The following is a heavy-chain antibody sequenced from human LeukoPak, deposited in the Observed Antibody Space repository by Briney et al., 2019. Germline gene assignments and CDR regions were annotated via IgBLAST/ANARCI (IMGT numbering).Heavy chain of an antibody. CDR3: ASSLWFGEFIFDY. J-gene: IGHJ4*02. Sequence: SETLSLTCTVSGGSISSYYWSWIRQPPGKGLEWIGYIYYSGSTNYNPSLKSRATISVDTSKNQFSLKLSSVTAADTAVYYCASSLWFGEFIFDYWGQGTLVTVPS. CDR2: IYYSGST. D-gene: IGHD3-10*01. V-gene: IGHV4-59*01. CDR1: GGSISSYY.